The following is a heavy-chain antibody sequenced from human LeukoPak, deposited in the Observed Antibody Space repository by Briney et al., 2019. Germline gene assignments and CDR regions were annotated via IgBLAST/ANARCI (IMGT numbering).Heavy chain of an antibody. CDR2: INPNSGGT. CDR3: AREMGDIVVVVAADYYYYYGMDV. J-gene: IGHJ6*02. D-gene: IGHD2-15*01. Sequence: GASVKVSCKASGYTFTGYYMHWVRQAPGQGLEWMGWINPNSGGTNYAQKFQGRVTMTRDTSISTAYMELSRLRSDDTAVYYWAREMGDIVVVVAADYYYYYGMDVWGQGTTVTVSS. CDR1: GYTFTGYY. V-gene: IGHV1-2*02.